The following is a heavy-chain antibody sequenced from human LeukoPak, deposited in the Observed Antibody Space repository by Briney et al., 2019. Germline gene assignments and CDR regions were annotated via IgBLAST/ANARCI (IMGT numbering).Heavy chain of an antibody. D-gene: IGHD6-19*01. J-gene: IGHJ4*02. CDR1: GFTFSSYA. V-gene: IGHV3-30-3*01. Sequence: GGSLRLSCAASGFTFSSYAMHWVRQAPGKGLEWVAVISYDGSNKYYADSVKGRFTISRDNAKNSLYLQMNSLRAEDTAVYYCARGSTVTGTTTVPSPSRWGQGTLITVSS. CDR2: ISYDGSNK. CDR3: ARGSTVTGTTTVPSPSR.